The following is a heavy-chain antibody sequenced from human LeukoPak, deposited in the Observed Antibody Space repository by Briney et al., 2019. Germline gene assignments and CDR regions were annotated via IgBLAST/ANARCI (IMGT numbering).Heavy chain of an antibody. CDR3: ARNYMVRGVIIKYYFDY. CDR2: IYPSGGRT. D-gene: IGHD3-10*01. J-gene: IGHJ4*02. V-gene: IGHV1-46*01. Sequence: ASVKVSCKASGYTFSVYFINWVRQAPGQGLEWMGIIYPSGGRTNYAQKFQGRVTMTRDTSISTAYMELSRLRSDDTAVYYCARNYMVRGVIIKYYFDYWGQGTLVTVSS. CDR1: GYTFSVYF.